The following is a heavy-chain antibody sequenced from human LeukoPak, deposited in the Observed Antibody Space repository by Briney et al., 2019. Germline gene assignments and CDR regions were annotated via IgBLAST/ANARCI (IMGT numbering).Heavy chain of an antibody. V-gene: IGHV3-11*01. CDR1: GFTFSDYY. J-gene: IGHJ4*02. CDR2: ISSSGSTI. Sequence: GGSLRLSCAASGFTFSDYYMSWIRQAPGKGLEWVSYISSSGSTIYYADSVKGRFTISRDNAKNSLYLQMNSLRAEDTAVYYCASPITMVRGVSIDYWGQGTLVTVSS. CDR3: ASPITMVRGVSIDY. D-gene: IGHD3-10*01.